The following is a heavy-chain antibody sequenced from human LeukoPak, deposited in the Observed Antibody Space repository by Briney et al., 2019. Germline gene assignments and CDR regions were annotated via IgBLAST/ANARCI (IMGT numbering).Heavy chain of an antibody. CDR3: AKDRPNYYGSNGHYYRRDGDY. J-gene: IGHJ4*02. Sequence: GGSLRLSCAASGLTFSIYAMSWVRQAPGKGLQWVSSITSSGDGTYYADSVKGRFTISRDNSENMLYLQMNSLRVEDTAVYFCAKDRPNYYGSNGHYYRRDGDYWGQGTLVTVSS. CDR2: ITSSGDGT. CDR1: GLTFSIYA. V-gene: IGHV3-23*01. D-gene: IGHD3-22*01.